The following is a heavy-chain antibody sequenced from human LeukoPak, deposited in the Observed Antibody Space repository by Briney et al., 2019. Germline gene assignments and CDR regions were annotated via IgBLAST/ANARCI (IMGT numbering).Heavy chain of an antibody. CDR3: ARSPEGLSY. J-gene: IGHJ4*02. V-gene: IGHV1-3*01. CDR2: INAGNGNT. D-gene: IGHD1-14*01. CDR1: GYTFTIYA. Sequence: GAAVTVSFTASGYTFTIYAMHWGRQAPGQRLEWMGWINAGNGNTKYSQKFQGRVTITRDTSASTAYMELSSLRSEDTAVYYCARSPEGLSYWGQGTLVTVSS.